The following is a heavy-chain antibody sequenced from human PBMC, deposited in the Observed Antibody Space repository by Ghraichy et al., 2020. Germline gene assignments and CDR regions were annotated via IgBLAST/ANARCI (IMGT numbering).Heavy chain of an antibody. CDR2: INPSGGST. CDR1: GYTSTSYY. D-gene: IGHD6-19*01. CDR3: ARPSGWYYFDY. J-gene: IGHJ4*02. V-gene: IGHV1-46*01. Sequence: ASVKVSCKASGYTSTSYYMHWVRQAPGQGLEWMGIINPSGGSTSYAQKFQGRVTMTRDTSTSTVYMELSSLRSEDTAVYYCARPSGWYYFDYWGQGTLVTVSS.